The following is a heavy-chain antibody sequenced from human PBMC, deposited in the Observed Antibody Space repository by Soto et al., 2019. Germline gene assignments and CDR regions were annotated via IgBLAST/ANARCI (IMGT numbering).Heavy chain of an antibody. J-gene: IGHJ5*02. CDR2: IYYIGTT. CDR3: AKNETTRPWFDP. Sequence: SETLSLTCTVSGGSIRHGNYYWSWIRQLPGKGLEWIGNIYYIGTTSYNPSLKSRVIISIDTSKNQFSLELTSVLAADTAVYYCAKNETTRPWFDPWGQGTLVTVSS. V-gene: IGHV4-31*03. D-gene: IGHD1-1*01. CDR1: GGSIRHGNYY.